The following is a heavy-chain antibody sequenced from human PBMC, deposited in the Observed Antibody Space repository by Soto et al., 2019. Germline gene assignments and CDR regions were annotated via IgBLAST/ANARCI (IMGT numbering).Heavy chain of an antibody. CDR2: ISRGADDT. V-gene: IGHV3-23*01. Sequence: EVQLLESGGGLVQPGGSLRLSCAASGFTFHIYPMTWVRQTPGKGLEWVSTISRGADDTQYADSVKGRFTLTRDDSKKTLYLQLNGLRAEDTAVYYCARRGERWLPEDYWGQGTLVTVSS. D-gene: IGHD6-19*01. CDR1: GFTFHIYP. CDR3: ARRGERWLPEDY. J-gene: IGHJ4*02.